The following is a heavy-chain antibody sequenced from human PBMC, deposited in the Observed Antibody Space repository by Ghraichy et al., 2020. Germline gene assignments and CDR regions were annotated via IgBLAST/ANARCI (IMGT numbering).Heavy chain of an antibody. Sequence: GGSLRLSCAASGFTFSSYAMSWVRQAPGKGLEWVSAISGSGGSTYYADSVKGRFTISRDNSKNTLYLQMNSLRAEDTAVYYCANRLLRWDYFDYWGQGTLVTVSS. CDR2: ISGSGGST. D-gene: IGHD4-23*01. CDR1: GFTFSSYA. V-gene: IGHV3-23*01. J-gene: IGHJ4*02. CDR3: ANRLLRWDYFDY.